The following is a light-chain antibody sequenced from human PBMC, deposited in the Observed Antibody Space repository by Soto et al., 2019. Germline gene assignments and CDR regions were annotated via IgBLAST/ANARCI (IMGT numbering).Light chain of an antibody. CDR3: QQYGSSPVT. CDR1: QSVSSSY. Sequence: EIVLTQSPGTLSLSPGERATLSCRASQSVSSSYLAWYQQKPGQAPRLLIYGASSRATGIPDRFRGSGSGTDFTLTLRRLEPEDFAVYYCQQYGSSPVTFGQGTKVEIK. V-gene: IGKV3-20*01. CDR2: GAS. J-gene: IGKJ1*01.